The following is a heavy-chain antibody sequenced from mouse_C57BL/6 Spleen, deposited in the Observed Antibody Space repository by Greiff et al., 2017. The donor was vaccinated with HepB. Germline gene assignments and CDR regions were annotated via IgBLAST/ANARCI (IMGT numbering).Heavy chain of an antibody. J-gene: IGHJ2*01. CDR1: GYTFTSYW. D-gene: IGHD2-13*01. V-gene: IGHV1-69*01. Sequence: QVQLQQPGAELVMPGASVKLSCKASGYTFTSYWMHWVKQRPGQGLEWIGEIDPSDSYTNYNQKFKGKSTLTVDKSSSTAYMQLSSLTSEDSAVYYCARWGLYDYWGQGTTLTVSS. CDR2: IDPSDSYT. CDR3: ARWGLYDY.